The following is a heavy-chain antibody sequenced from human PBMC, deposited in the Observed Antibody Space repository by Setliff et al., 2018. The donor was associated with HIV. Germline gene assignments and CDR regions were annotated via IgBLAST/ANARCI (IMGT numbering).Heavy chain of an antibody. CDR2: ISDDGSDK. V-gene: IGHV3-30*04. CDR3: ARDRDSYGFSYFFDY. D-gene: IGHD5-18*01. J-gene: IGHJ4*02. CDR1: GFPFSNYA. Sequence: PGGSLRLSCGVSGFPFSNYAMHWVRQAPGKGLEWVAIISDDGSDKHFADSVKGRFTISRDNAKNSLFLQMNSLRADDTAVYYCARDRDSYGFSYFFDYWGQGTLVTVSS.